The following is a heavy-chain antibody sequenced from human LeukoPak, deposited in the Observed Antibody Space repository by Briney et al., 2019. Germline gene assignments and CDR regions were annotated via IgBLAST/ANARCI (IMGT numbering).Heavy chain of an antibody. Sequence: GGSLRLSCAASGFTFSNAWMSWVRQAPGKGLERVGRIKSKTDGGTTDYAAPVKGRFTISRDDSKNTLYLQMNSLKTEDTAVYYCTTKGSGSYYKVYYYYGMDVWGQGTTVTVSS. J-gene: IGHJ6*02. CDR1: GFTFSNAW. CDR3: TTKGSGSYYKVYYYYGMDV. D-gene: IGHD3-10*01. CDR2: IKSKTDGGTT. V-gene: IGHV3-15*01.